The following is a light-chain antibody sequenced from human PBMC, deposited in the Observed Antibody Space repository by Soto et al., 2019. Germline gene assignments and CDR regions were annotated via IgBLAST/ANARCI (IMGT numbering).Light chain of an antibody. J-gene: IGKJ1*01. CDR2: GAS. Sequence: EIVLTQSPGTLSLSPGERATLSCRASQSVSSSYLAWYQQKPGQAPRLLIYGASSRATGVPDRFSGSGSGTAFTLTISRLEPEDFAVYYCQQYGSSPWTFGQGTKVEIE. CDR1: QSVSSSY. CDR3: QQYGSSPWT. V-gene: IGKV3-20*01.